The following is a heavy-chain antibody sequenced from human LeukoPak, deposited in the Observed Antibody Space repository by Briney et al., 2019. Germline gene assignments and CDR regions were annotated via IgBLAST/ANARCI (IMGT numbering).Heavy chain of an antibody. CDR3: ARGRALYDSTGYYY. CDR1: GGSISSGGYS. CDR2: IYSSGST. D-gene: IGHD3-22*01. Sequence: SETLSLTCGVSGGSISSGGYSWSWIRQPPGKGLEWIGYIYSSGSTNYNPSLKSRVTISVDTSKNQFSLNLSSVTAADTAVYFCARGRALYDSTGYYYWGQGTLVTVSS. V-gene: IGHV4-61*08. J-gene: IGHJ4*02.